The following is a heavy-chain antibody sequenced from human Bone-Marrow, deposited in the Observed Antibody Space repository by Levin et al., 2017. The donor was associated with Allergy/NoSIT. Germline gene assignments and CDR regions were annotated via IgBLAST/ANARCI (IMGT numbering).Heavy chain of an antibody. V-gene: IGHV3-72*01. J-gene: IGHJ4*02. CDR1: GFTFSDHY. D-gene: IGHD4-17*01. Sequence: GGSLRLSCAASGFTFSDHYMDWVRQAPGKGLEWVGRCGNKANSYTTEYAASVKGRFTISRDDSKNSLYLQMNSLKTEDTAVYYCARTWMNTDYYFDYWGQGTLVTVSS. CDR2: CGNKANSYTT. CDR3: ARTWMNTDYYFDY.